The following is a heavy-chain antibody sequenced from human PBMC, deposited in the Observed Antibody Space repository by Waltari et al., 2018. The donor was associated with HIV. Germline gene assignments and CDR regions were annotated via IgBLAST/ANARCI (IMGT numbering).Heavy chain of an antibody. CDR1: GGTFSSYA. J-gene: IGHJ4*02. CDR2: IIPIFGTA. CDR3: ARDRGHSSSPYYFDY. D-gene: IGHD6-6*01. Sequence: QVQLVQSGAAVKTPGSSVKVSCKASGGTFSSYAISWLRQAAGQGLEWMGGIIPIFGTANYAQKFQGRVTITADESTSTAYMELSSLRSEDTAVYYCARDRGHSSSPYYFDYWGQGTLVTVSS. V-gene: IGHV1-69*01.